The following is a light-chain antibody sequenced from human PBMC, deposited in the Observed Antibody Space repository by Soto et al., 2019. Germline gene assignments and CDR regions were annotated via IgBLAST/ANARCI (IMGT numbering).Light chain of an antibody. CDR2: RAS. V-gene: IGKV1-39*01. CDR1: QTISTF. J-gene: IGKJ1*01. Sequence: DIQRTQSPASLSASVGDRVTISCRASQTISTFLNWYQQKPGTAPRLLIYRASSVQSGVPPRFSGSGSGRDFTLTISSLRPEDIATYSCQQSYSSPPWTFGQGTKVDIK. CDR3: QQSYSSPPWT.